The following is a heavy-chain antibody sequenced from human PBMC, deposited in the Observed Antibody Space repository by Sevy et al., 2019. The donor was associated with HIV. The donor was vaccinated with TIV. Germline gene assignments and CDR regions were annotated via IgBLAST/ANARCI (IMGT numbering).Heavy chain of an antibody. CDR2: ISYDGSNK. J-gene: IGHJ6*02. CDR3: ARTFLGASMDV. V-gene: IGHV3-30-3*01. CDR1: GFTFSSYA. Sequence: GGSLRLSCAASGFTFSSYAMHWVRQAPGKGLEWVAVISYDGSNKYYADSVKGRFTISRDNSKNTLYLQMNSLRAEDTAVYYCARTFLGASMDVWGQGTTVTVSS. D-gene: IGHD3-16*01.